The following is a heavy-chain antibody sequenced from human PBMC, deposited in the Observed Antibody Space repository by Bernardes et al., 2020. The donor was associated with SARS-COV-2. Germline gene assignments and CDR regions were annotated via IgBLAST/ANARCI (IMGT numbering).Heavy chain of an antibody. CDR1: GYTFTSYG. Sequence: ASVKVSCMASGYTFTSYGITWVRQAPGQGLEWMGWISAYNGNTNHAQKLQGRVTMTTDTSTSTAYMELRSLRSDDTAVYYCARECKKRDLVWFGEPDYYCYGMDVWGQGTTVTVSS. CDR2: ISAYNGNT. CDR3: ARECKKRDLVWFGEPDYYCYGMDV. J-gene: IGHJ6*02. V-gene: IGHV1-18*01. D-gene: IGHD3-10*01.